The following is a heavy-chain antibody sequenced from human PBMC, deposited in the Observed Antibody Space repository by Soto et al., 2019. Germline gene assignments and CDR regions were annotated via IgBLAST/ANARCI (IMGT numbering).Heavy chain of an antibody. J-gene: IGHJ6*02. CDR3: PRVFSDILSAYHTHTMYV. Sequence: GASVKVSCKASGYTFTSYDITWVRQATGQGLEWMGWMNPNSGNTGYAQKFQGRVTMTRNTSISTAYMELSSLRSEDFAVYYRPRVFSDILSAYHTHTMYVWG. D-gene: IGHD3-9*01. CDR1: GYTFTSYD. V-gene: IGHV1-8*01. CDR2: MNPNSGNT.